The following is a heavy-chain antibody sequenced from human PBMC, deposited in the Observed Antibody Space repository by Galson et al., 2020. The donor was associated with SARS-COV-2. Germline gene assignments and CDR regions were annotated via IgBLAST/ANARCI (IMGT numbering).Heavy chain of an antibody. V-gene: IGHV3-21*01. J-gene: IGHJ6*02. Sequence: GGSLRLSCAVSGFTFNAYSMSWVRQAPGKGLEWVSSISTNSETIYSVDSVKGRFTISRDNAKNSVYLQMNSLRAEDTAVYYCVREASWAMFGMDVWGQGTTVTVSS. CDR1: GFTFNAYS. CDR3: VREASWAMFGMDV. CDR2: ISTNSETI. D-gene: IGHD1-26*01.